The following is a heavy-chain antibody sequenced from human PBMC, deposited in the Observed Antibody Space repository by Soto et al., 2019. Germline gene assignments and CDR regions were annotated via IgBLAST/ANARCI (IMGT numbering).Heavy chain of an antibody. CDR1: GFTFSSYA. J-gene: IGHJ5*02. V-gene: IGHV3-23*01. CDR3: AKGIAGALYNWFDP. CDR2: ISGSGGST. D-gene: IGHD6-19*01. Sequence: EVQLLESGGGLVQPGGSLRLSCAASGFTFSSYAMSWVRQAPGKGLEWVSAISGSGGSTYYADSVTGRFTISRDNSKNTLYLQMNSLRAEDTAVDYCAKGIAGALYNWFDPWGQGNLVTVSS.